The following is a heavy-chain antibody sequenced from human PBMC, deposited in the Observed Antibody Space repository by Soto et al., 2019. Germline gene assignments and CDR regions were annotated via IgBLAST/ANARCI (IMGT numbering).Heavy chain of an antibody. D-gene: IGHD2-15*01. Sequence: ASVNVSCKASGYTFTGYYMHWVRQAPGQGLEWMGWINPNSGGTNYAQKFQGRVTMTRDTSISTAYMELSRLRSDDTAVYYCARGVLEVVAATRDFYYYYGREVWGQGTTVGVS. CDR1: GYTFTGYY. J-gene: IGHJ6*02. CDR3: ARGVLEVVAATRDFYYYYGREV. CDR2: INPNSGGT. V-gene: IGHV1-2*02.